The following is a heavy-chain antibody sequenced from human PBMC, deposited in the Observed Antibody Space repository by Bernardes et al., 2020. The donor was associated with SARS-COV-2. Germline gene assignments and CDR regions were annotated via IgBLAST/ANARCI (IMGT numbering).Heavy chain of an antibody. D-gene: IGHD3-22*01. Sequence: SVKVSCMASGFTFTSSAVQWVRQARGQRLEWIGWIVVGSGNTNYAQKFQERVTITRDMSTSTAYMELSSLRSEDTAVYYCAADRDNYYDSSGTYYYYGMSGWGQGTAVTVSS. V-gene: IGHV1-58*01. J-gene: IGHJ6*02. CDR1: GFTFTSSA. CDR2: IVVGSGNT. CDR3: AADRDNYYDSSGTYYYYGMSG.